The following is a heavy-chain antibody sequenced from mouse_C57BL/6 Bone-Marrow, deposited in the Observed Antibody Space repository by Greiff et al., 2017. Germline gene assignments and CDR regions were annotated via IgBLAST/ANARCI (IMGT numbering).Heavy chain of an antibody. CDR1: GYTFTSYW. J-gene: IGHJ3*01. V-gene: IGHV1-69*01. D-gene: IGHD2-5*01. Sequence: QVQLQQPGAELVMPGASVKLSCKASGYTFTSYWMHWVKQRPGQGLEWIGEIDPSDSYTNYNQKFKGKSTLTVDKSSSTAYMQLSSLTSEDSAVYYGARTLYSNYGAYWGQGTLVTVSA. CDR3: ARTLYSNYGAY. CDR2: IDPSDSYT.